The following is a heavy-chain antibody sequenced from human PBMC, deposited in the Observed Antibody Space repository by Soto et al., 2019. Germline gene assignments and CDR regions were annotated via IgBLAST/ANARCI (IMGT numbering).Heavy chain of an antibody. Sequence: QLQLQESGSGLVKPSQNRSLTCAGSRGSISSGGYSWSWIRQPPGKGLEWIGYIYHSGSTYYNPSLKSRVTISVDRSKNQFSLKLSSVSAADTAVYYCAAGGGLPRYYWGQGTLVTVSS. J-gene: IGHJ4*02. CDR1: RGSISSGGYS. CDR3: AAGGGLPRYY. D-gene: IGHD5-12*01. V-gene: IGHV4-30-2*01. CDR2: IYHSGST.